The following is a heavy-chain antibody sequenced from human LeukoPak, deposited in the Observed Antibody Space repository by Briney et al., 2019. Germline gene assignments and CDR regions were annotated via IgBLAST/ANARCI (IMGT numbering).Heavy chain of an antibody. V-gene: IGHV5-51*01. CDR2: IYPGDSDT. CDR3: ARRIVGANSYYFDY. D-gene: IGHD1-26*01. Sequence: KVSCKASGYTFTGYYMHWVRQAPGQGLEWMGIIYPGDSDTRYSPSFQGQVTISADKSISSAYLQWSSLKASDTAMYYCARRIVGANSYYFDYWGQGTLVTVSS. CDR1: GYTFTGYY. J-gene: IGHJ4*02.